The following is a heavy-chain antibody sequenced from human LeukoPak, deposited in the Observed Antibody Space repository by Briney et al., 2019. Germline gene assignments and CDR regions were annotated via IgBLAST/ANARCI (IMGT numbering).Heavy chain of an antibody. CDR1: GGSISSGGYY. CDR2: IYYSGST. Sequence: SQTLFLTCTVSGGSISSGGYYWSWIRQHPGKGLEWIGYIYYSGSTYFNPSLKSRLTISVDTSKNQFSLKLSSVTAADTAVYYCASTNGYEGRYFQHWGQGTLVTVSS. J-gene: IGHJ1*01. D-gene: IGHD5-18*01. CDR3: ASTNGYEGRYFQH. V-gene: IGHV4-31*03.